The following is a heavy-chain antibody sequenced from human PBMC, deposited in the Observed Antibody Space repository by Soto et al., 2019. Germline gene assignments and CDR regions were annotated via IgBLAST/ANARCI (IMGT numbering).Heavy chain of an antibody. Sequence: GGSLRLSCAASGFTVSSNYMNWVRQAPGKGLEWVSVIYSGGSTYYADSVKGRFTTSRDNSKNTLYLQMDSLRAEDTAVYYCASPPSDWGQGTLVTVSS. V-gene: IGHV3-53*01. J-gene: IGHJ4*02. CDR2: IYSGGST. CDR3: ASPPSD. CDR1: GFTVSSNY.